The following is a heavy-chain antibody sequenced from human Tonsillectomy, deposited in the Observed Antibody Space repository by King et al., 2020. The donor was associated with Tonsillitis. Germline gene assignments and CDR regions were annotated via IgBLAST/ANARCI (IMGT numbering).Heavy chain of an antibody. V-gene: IGHV3-33*08. D-gene: IGHD6-13*01. CDR3: ARENGLSCSWVYYFDY. J-gene: IGHJ4*02. CDR1: GFTFSSYG. CDR2: IWYDGSNK. Sequence: VQLVESGGGVVQPGRSLRLSCAASGFTFSSYGMHWVRQAPGKGLEWVAVIWYDGSNKYYVDSVKGRFTISRDNSKNTLYLQMNSLRAEDTAVYYCARENGLSCSWVYYFDYWGQGTLVTVSS.